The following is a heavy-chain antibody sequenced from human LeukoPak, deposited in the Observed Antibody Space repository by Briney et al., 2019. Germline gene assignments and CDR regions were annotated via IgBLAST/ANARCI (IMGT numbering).Heavy chain of an antibody. J-gene: IGHJ6*04. V-gene: IGHV1-18*04. CDR2: ISAYNGNT. Sequence: ASVKVSCKASGYIFTSYGISWVRQAPGQGLEWMGWISAYNGNTNYAQKLQGRVTMTTDTSTSTAYMELRSLRSDDTAVYYCAREGSGWYIDYYGMDVWGKGTTVTVSS. CDR1: GYIFTSYG. CDR3: AREGSGWYIDYYGMDV. D-gene: IGHD6-19*01.